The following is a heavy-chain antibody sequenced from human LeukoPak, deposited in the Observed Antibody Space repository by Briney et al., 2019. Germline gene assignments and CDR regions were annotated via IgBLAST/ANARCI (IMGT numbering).Heavy chain of an antibody. CDR2: ISYDGSNK. D-gene: IGHD3-3*01. V-gene: IGHV3-30-3*01. CDR1: GFTFSSYA. Sequence: GGSLRLSCAASGFTFSSYAMHWVRQAPGKGLEWVAVISYDGSNKYYADSVKGRFTISRDNSKNTLYLQMNSLRAEDTAVYYCARDGRITIFGVAPHTGNAFDIWGQGTMVTVSS. CDR3: ARDGRITIFGVAPHTGNAFDI. J-gene: IGHJ3*02.